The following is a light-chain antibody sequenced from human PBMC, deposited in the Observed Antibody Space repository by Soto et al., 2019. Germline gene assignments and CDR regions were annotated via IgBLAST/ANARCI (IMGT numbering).Light chain of an antibody. CDR2: EVN. CDR1: SSDVGGYNY. J-gene: IGLJ2*01. V-gene: IGLV2-8*01. Sequence: QSALTQPPSASGSPGQSVTISCTGTSSDVGGYNYVSWYQQYQGKAPKLMISEVNKRPSGVPDRFSGSKSGNTASLTVSGLQAEDEADYYCSSYAGSNNLVVFGGGTKLTVL. CDR3: SSYAGSNNLVV.